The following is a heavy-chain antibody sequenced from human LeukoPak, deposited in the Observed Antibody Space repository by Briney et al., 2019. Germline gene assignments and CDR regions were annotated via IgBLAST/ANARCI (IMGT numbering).Heavy chain of an antibody. CDR2: IYTGGDT. CDR1: GFSVSDKY. V-gene: IGHV3-53*01. Sequence: QPGESLRLSCAASGFSVSDKYMSWVRQAPGKGLEWVSVIYTGGDTYYAVSVRGRFTISRDNSKNTVNLQMNSLRAEDTALYYCAGGQMFTSGGFDDWGQGTLVTVSS. CDR3: AGGQMFTSGGFDD. J-gene: IGHJ4*02. D-gene: IGHD6-19*01.